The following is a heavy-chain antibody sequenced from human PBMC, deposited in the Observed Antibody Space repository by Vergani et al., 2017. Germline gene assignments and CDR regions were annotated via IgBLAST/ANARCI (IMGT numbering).Heavy chain of an antibody. CDR2: ISGSGGST. D-gene: IGHD3-22*01. Sequence: EVQLLESGGGLVQPGGSLRLSCAASGFTFSSYAMSWVRQAPGKGLEWVSAISGSGGSTYYADSVKGRFTISRDNSKNTLYLQMNSLRAEDTAVYYCAKDGKYYYDSSGYYFTPDVWGQGTTVTVSS. CDR3: AKDGKYYYDSSGYYFTPDV. J-gene: IGHJ6*02. CDR1: GFTFSSYA. V-gene: IGHV3-23*01.